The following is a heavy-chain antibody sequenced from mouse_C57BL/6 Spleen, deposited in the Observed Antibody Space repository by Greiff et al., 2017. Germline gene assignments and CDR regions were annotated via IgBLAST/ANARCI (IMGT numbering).Heavy chain of an antibody. CDR3: ARSGYFDY. Sequence: VQVVESGPELVKPGASVKISCKASGYAFSSSWMNWVKQRPGKGLEWIGRIYPGDGDTNYNGKFKGKATLTADKSSSTAYMQLSRLTSEDSAVYFCARSGYFDYWGQGTTLTVSS. CDR1: GYAFSSSW. J-gene: IGHJ2*01. CDR2: IYPGDGDT. D-gene: IGHD3-1*01. V-gene: IGHV1-82*01.